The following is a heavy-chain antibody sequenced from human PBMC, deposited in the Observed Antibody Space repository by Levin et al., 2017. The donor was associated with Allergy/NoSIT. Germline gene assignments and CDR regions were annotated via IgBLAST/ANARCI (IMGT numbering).Heavy chain of an antibody. CDR2: IYSGGST. V-gene: IGHV3-66*01. CDR3: ARAPTPPRVEAAGLFDY. D-gene: IGHD6-13*01. Sequence: PGGSLRLSCAVSGFTVSTNYMNWVRQAPGKGLEWVSVIYSGGSTYYADSVKGRFTISRDNSKNTLYLQMNSLRAEDTALYYCARAPTPPRVEAAGLFDYWGQGTLVTVSS. CDR1: GFTVSTNY. J-gene: IGHJ4*02.